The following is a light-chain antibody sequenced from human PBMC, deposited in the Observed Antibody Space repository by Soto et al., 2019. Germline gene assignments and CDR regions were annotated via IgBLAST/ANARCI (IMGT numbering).Light chain of an antibody. J-gene: IGLJ1*01. CDR3: SAWDDSLNGYV. Sequence: QSVLTQPASVSGSPGQSITISCSGSSSNIGSNTVNWYQHLPGTAPELLIYKNNQRPSGVPDRFSGSKSGTSASLAISGLQSEDEADYSCSAWDDSLNGYVFGTGTKLTVL. CDR2: KNN. CDR1: SSNIGSNT. V-gene: IGLV1-44*01.